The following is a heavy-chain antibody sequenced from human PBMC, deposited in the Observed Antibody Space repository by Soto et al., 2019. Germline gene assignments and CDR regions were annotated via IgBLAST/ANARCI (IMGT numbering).Heavy chain of an antibody. CDR1: GYSFTSYW. Sequence: VESVKISCNGSGYSFTSYWIGWVRQMPWKGLEWMGIIYPGDSDTRYSPSFQGQVTISADKSISTAYLQWSSLKASDTAMYYCARPSYGSGGRGAFDIWGQGTMVTVSS. J-gene: IGHJ3*02. CDR3: ARPSYGSGGRGAFDI. CDR2: IYPGDSDT. V-gene: IGHV5-51*01. D-gene: IGHD3-10*01.